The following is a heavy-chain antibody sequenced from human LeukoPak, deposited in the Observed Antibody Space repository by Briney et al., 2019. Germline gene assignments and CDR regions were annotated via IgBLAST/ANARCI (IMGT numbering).Heavy chain of an antibody. CDR3: AKDRSGSSWYVGYY. V-gene: IGHV3-23*01. D-gene: IGHD6-13*01. J-gene: IGHJ4*02. CDR2: ISNSGGST. CDR1: GFTFSSSA. Sequence: GGSLRLSCAASGFTFSSSAMSWVRQAPGKGLEWVSLISNSGGSTYYADSVKGRFTISRVNSKNTLYLQMNSLRAEDTAVYYCAKDRSGSSWYVGYYWGQGTLVTVSS.